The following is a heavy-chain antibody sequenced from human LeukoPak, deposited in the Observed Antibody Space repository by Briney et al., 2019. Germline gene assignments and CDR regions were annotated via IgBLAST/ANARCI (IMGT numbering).Heavy chain of an antibody. V-gene: IGHV4-59*08. D-gene: IGHD1-26*01. J-gene: IGHJ4*02. CDR3: ARHGIATYDY. Sequence: SSETLSLPCTVSGGSISSYYWSWIRQPPGKGLEWIGYIYYSGSTNYNPSLKSRVTISVDTSKNQFSLKLSSVTAADTAVYYCARHGIATYDYWGQGTLVTVSS. CDR2: IYYSGST. CDR1: GGSISSYY.